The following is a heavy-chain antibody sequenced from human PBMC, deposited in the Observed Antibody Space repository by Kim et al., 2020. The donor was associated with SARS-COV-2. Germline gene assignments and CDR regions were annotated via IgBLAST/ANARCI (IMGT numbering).Heavy chain of an antibody. CDR2: ISSSSSTI. V-gene: IGHV3-48*02. Sequence: GGSLRLSCAASGFTFSSYSMNWVRQAPGKGLEWVSYISSSSSTIYYADSVKGRFTISRDNAKNSLYLQMNSLRDEDTAVYYCAREVFGYSSGWYPGEFDYWGQGTLVTVSS. CDR3: AREVFGYSSGWYPGEFDY. CDR1: GFTFSSYS. J-gene: IGHJ4*02. D-gene: IGHD6-19*01.